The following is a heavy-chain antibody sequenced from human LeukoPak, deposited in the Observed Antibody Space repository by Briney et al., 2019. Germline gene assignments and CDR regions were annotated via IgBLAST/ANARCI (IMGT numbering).Heavy chain of an antibody. CDR1: GFTFSRYW. CDR3: TKYPDNSGYSDY. Sequence: QSGGSLRLSCVTSGFTFSRYWLEWVRQAPGKGLEWVANINQDGSLKNYVDSVKGRFTISRDNAKNSLYLQMSSLRAEDTAVYYCTKYPDNSGYSDYWGQGTLLTVSS. D-gene: IGHD3-22*01. J-gene: IGHJ4*02. V-gene: IGHV3-7*01. CDR2: INQDGSLK.